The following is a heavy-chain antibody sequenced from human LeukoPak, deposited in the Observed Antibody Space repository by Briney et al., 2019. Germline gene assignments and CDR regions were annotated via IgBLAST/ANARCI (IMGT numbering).Heavy chain of an antibody. J-gene: IGHJ6*03. D-gene: IGHD3-10*01. CDR2: ITSGSSYI. V-gene: IGHV3-21*01. CDR3: ARSQDGSGSYFYYFYIDV. Sequence: GSLRLSCAASGFTFSSYNMNWVRQAPGQGLEWVSSITSGSSYIYYADSVKGRFTISRDNAKSSLYLQMNSLRAEDTAVYYCARSQDGSGSYFYYFYIDVWGKGTTV. CDR1: GFTFSSYN.